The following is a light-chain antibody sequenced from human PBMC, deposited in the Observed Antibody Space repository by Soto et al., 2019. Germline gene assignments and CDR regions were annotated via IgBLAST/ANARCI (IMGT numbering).Light chain of an antibody. Sequence: EIVLTQSPGTLSFSPGERATLSCRASQSVSSSYLAWYQQKPGQAPRLLIYGASSRATGIPDRFSGSGSGTVFTLTISLLEPEDCAVYYCQQYGSSVASGKGTKVEIK. CDR2: GAS. CDR1: QSVSSSY. CDR3: QQYGSSVA. J-gene: IGKJ1*01. V-gene: IGKV3-20*01.